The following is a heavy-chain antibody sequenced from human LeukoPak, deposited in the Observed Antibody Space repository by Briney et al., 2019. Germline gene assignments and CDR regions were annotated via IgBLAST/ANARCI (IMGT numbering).Heavy chain of an antibody. CDR2: INHSGST. CDR3: ARGVWAGYYYYYYYMDV. J-gene: IGHJ6*03. Sequence: KPSETLSLTCAVYGGSFSGYYWSWIRQPPGKGLEWIGEINHSGSTNYNPSLKSRVTISVDTSKNQFSLKLSSVTAADTAVYYCARGVWAGYYYYYYYMDVWGKGTTVTVSS. CDR1: GGSFSGYY. D-gene: IGHD1-26*01. V-gene: IGHV4-34*01.